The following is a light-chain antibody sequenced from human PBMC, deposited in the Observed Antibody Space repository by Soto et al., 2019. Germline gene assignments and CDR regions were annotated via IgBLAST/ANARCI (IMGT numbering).Light chain of an antibody. Sequence: QSVLTQPASVSGSPGQSITISCTGTSSDVGSHNLVSWYQQYPGKAPKLIIFEASKRPSGVSNRFSGSKSGSTASLTISGLQAEDEADYYCCSNAASSTYVFGSGTKLTAL. CDR1: SSDVGSHNL. J-gene: IGLJ1*01. CDR3: CSNAASSTYV. V-gene: IGLV2-23*01. CDR2: EAS.